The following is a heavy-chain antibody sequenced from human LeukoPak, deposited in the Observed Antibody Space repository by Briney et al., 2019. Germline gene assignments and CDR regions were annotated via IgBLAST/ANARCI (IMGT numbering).Heavy chain of an antibody. CDR1: GGSFRGYY. Sequence: TSETLSLTCAVYGGSFRGYYWGSIRQPPGKGLEWIGSIYHSGSTYCNPSLKSRVTISVDTSKNQFSLKLSSVTAADTAVYYCARDPTSSGWYGSWFDPWGQGTLVTVSS. J-gene: IGHJ5*02. D-gene: IGHD6-19*01. CDR2: IYHSGST. V-gene: IGHV4-38-2*02. CDR3: ARDPTSSGWYGSWFDP.